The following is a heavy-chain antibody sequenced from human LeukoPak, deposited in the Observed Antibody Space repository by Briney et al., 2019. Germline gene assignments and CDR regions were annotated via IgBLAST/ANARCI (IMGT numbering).Heavy chain of an antibody. CDR2: VRYGGNIK. J-gene: IGHJ4*02. CDR1: EFTFSAYA. D-gene: IGHD3-9*01. Sequence: GGSLRLSCAASEFTFSAYAMHWIRQAPGRGLEWVAFVRYGGNIKYYADSVKGRFTISRDNSKNTLYLQMNSLRPEDTAVYYCTKDLGTEYNIFDYWGQGTLVTVSS. CDR3: TKDLGTEYNIFDY. V-gene: IGHV3-30*02.